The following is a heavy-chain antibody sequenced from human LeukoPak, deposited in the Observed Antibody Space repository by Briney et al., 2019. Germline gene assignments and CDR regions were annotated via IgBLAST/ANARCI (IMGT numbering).Heavy chain of an antibody. CDR1: AFTFSIYW. CDR2: IKQDGSEK. Sequence: PGGSLRLSCAASAFTFSIYWMSWVRRAPGKGRGGVANIKQDGSEKYYVDAVKGRFTSSRDNAKNSLYLQMNSLRAEDTAVYYCARGKVQLENWGEGTLVTVSS. V-gene: IGHV3-7*01. J-gene: IGHJ4*02. CDR3: ARGKVQLEN. D-gene: IGHD1-1*01.